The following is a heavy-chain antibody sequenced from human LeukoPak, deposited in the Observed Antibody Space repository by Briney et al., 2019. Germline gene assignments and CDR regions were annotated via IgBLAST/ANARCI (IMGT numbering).Heavy chain of an antibody. D-gene: IGHD3-22*01. CDR3: ARGDLPDYYDSSGYYQIDY. CDR2: ISAYNGNT. CDR1: GDTFSSYA. V-gene: IGHV1-18*01. J-gene: IGHJ4*02. Sequence: ASVKVSCKASGDTFSSYAISWVRQAPGQGLEWTGWISAYNGNTNYAQKLQGRVTMTTDTSTSTAYMELRSLRSDDTAVYYCARGDLPDYYDSSGYYQIDYWGQGTLVTVSS.